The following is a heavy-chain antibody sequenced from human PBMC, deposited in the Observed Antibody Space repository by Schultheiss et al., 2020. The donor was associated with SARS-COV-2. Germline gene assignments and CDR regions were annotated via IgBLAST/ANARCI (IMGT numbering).Heavy chain of an antibody. Sequence: SGPTLVKPTQTLTLTCTFSGFSLTTTGMRVSWIRQPPGKGLEWIGYIYYSGSTYYNPSLKSRVTISVDTSKNQFSLKLRAVTATDTAVYYCARSARPQWLVPWFDYWGQGILVTVSS. CDR2: IYYSGST. V-gene: IGHV4-30-4*08. J-gene: IGHJ4*02. D-gene: IGHD6-19*01. CDR3: ARSARPQWLVPWFDY. CDR1: GFSLTTTGMR.